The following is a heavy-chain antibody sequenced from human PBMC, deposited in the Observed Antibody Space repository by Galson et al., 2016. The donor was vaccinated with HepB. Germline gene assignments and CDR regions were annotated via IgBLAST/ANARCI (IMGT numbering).Heavy chain of an antibody. CDR1: GYSFPSYG. J-gene: IGHJ4*02. D-gene: IGHD5-12*01. CDR3: AREDTGYTYGYFDY. Sequence: SVKVSCKASGYSFPSYGFSWVRQAPGQGLEWMGWISGFNGNRKYAQKFQGRVTMTTDTSTTTAYMELRSLTSDDPAVYYCAREDTGYTYGYFDYWGQGTLVTVSS. V-gene: IGHV1-18*01. CDR2: ISGFNGNR.